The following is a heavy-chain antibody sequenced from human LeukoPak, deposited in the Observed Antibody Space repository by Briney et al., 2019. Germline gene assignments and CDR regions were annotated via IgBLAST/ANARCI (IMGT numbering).Heavy chain of an antibody. V-gene: IGHV4-4*07. D-gene: IGHD3-22*01. CDR1: GGSISSYY. CDR3: ASSRAYYYDSSGYYYFDY. J-gene: IGHJ4*02. Sequence: SETLSLTCTVSGGSISSYYWSWIRQPAGKGLEWIGRIHTSGSTNYNPSLKSRVTMSVDTSKNQFSLKLSSVTAADTAVYYCASSRAYYYDSSGYYYFDYWGQGTLVTVSS. CDR2: IHTSGST.